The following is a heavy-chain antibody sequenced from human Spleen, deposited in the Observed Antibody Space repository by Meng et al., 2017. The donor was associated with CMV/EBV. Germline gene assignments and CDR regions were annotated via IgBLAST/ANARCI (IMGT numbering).Heavy chain of an antibody. Sequence: GGSLRLSCAASGFTFSSYAMSWVRQAPGKGLEWVSSISSSSSYIYYADSVKGRFTISRDNAKNSLYLQMNSLRAEDTAVYYCARDGTYSSSWYYYYGMDVWGQGTTVTVSS. V-gene: IGHV3-21*01. CDR1: GFTFSSYA. CDR2: ISSSSSYI. J-gene: IGHJ6*02. D-gene: IGHD6-13*01. CDR3: ARDGTYSSSWYYYYGMDV.